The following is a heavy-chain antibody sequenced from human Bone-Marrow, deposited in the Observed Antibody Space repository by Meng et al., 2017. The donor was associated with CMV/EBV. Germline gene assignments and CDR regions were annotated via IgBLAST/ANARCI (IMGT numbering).Heavy chain of an antibody. D-gene: IGHD6-6*01. CDR2: IKQDGSEK. CDR3: ARTIAALWSYYYYGMDV. J-gene: IGHJ6*02. CDR1: GFTFSSYW. V-gene: IGHV3-7*01. Sequence: GGSLRLSCAASGFTFSSYWMSWVRQAPGKGLEWVANIKQDGSEKYYVDSVKGRFTISRDNAKNSLYLQMNSLRAEDTAVYYCARTIAALWSYYYYGMDVWGQGTTVTVSS.